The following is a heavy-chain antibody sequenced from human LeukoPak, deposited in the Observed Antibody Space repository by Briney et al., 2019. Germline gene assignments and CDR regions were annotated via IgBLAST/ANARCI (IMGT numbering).Heavy chain of an antibody. D-gene: IGHD1-26*01. V-gene: IGHV3-9*01. CDR1: GFTFDDYA. CDR3: VNLWEAGY. Sequence: GRSLRLSCAASGFTFDDYAMHWVRQAPGKGLEWVSGISWNSGSIGYADSVKGRFTISRDNAKNSLYLQMNSLRVEDTAVYYCVNLWEAGYWGQGTLVSVSS. J-gene: IGHJ4*02. CDR2: ISWNSGSI.